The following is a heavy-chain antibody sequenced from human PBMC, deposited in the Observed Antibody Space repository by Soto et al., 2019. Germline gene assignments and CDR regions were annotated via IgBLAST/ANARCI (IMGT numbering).Heavy chain of an antibody. CDR1: GGTFSSYA. J-gene: IGHJ6*01. Sequence: SVKVSCKASGGTFSSYAISWVRQAPGQGLEWMGGIIPIFGTANYAQKFQGRVTITADESTSTAYMELSSLRSEDTAVYYCARDFYDFWSGYPANYYYYGMDVWGQGTTVTVYS. D-gene: IGHD3-3*01. CDR2: IIPIFGTA. V-gene: IGHV1-69*13. CDR3: ARDFYDFWSGYPANYYYYGMDV.